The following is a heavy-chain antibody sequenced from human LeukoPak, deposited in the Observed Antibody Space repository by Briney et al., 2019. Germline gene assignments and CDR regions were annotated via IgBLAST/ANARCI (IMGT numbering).Heavy chain of an antibody. V-gene: IGHV3-21*01. J-gene: IGHJ4*02. Sequence: GGSLRLSCAASGFTFSSYSMNWVRQAPGKGLEWVSSISSSSSYIYYADSVKGRFTISRDNAKNSLYLQMNSLRAEDTAVYYCARDIPPGYGYGYYWGQGTLVTVSS. CDR3: ARDIPPGYGYGYY. D-gene: IGHD5-18*01. CDR2: ISSSSSYI. CDR1: GFTFSSYS.